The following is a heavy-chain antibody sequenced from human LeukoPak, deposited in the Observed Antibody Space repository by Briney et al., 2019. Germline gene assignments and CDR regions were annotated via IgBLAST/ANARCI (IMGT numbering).Heavy chain of an antibody. CDR1: GGSISRYY. D-gene: IGHD2-21*01. Sequence: SQTLSLTCTVSGGSISRYYWSWIRQPPGKGLEWIGYIYYSGNTNYNPSLKSRVTISVDTSKNQFSLKLSSVTAADTAVYYCARGQELWWFDYWGQGTLVTVSS. J-gene: IGHJ5*01. CDR2: IYYSGNT. V-gene: IGHV4-59*01. CDR3: ARGQELWWFDY.